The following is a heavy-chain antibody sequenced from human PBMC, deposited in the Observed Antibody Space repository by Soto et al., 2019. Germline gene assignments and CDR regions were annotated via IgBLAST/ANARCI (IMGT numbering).Heavy chain of an antibody. CDR1: GFTVSNKY. Sequence: EVQLVESGGGLIQPGGSLRLSCAASGFTVSNKYMSWVRQAPGKGLEWVSVIYSAGSTHYADSVKGRFTISRDNSKNTLYLQMNSLRAEDTAVYYCARDRGVAAAGNFDYWGQGTLVTVSS. CDR3: ARDRGVAAAGNFDY. J-gene: IGHJ4*02. V-gene: IGHV3-53*01. CDR2: IYSAGST. D-gene: IGHD6-13*01.